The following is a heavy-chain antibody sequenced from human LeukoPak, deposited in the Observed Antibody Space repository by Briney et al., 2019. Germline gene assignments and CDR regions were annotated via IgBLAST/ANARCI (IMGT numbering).Heavy chain of an antibody. CDR1: GGSFSGYY. CDR2: IYHSGNT. D-gene: IGHD3/OR15-3a*01. Sequence: SETLSLTCAVYGGSFSGYYWSWIRQPPGKGLEWIGEIYHSGNTYYNASLKSQVSISIDTSKNQFSLRLTSVTAADTAVYYCARQTGSGLFILPGGQGTLVTVSS. V-gene: IGHV4-34*01. CDR3: ARQTGSGLFILP. J-gene: IGHJ4*02.